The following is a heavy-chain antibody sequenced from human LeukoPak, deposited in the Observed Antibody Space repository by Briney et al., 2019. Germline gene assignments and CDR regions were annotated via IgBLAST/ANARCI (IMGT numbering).Heavy chain of an antibody. V-gene: IGHV4-59*08. J-gene: IGHJ4*02. CDR3: ARRPYYYDSSGYAHFDY. CDR1: GGSISSYY. Sequence: PSETLSLTCTVSGGSISSYYWSWIRQPPGKGLEWLGYFYYSGSTNYNPSLKSRVTISVDTSKNQFSLKLSSVTAADTAVYYCARRPYYYDSSGYAHFDYWGQGTLVTVSS. CDR2: FYYSGST. D-gene: IGHD3-22*01.